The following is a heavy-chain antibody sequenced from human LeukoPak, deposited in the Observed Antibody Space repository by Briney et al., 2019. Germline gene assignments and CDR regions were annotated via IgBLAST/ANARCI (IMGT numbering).Heavy chain of an antibody. CDR3: AKPFIVGATGYYYYYMDV. J-gene: IGHJ6*03. V-gene: IGHV3-9*01. CDR2: ISWNSGRI. Sequence: PGGSLRLSCAASGFTFDDYAMHWVRQAPGKGLEWVSGISWNSGRINYADSVKGRFTISRDNSKNTLYLQMNSLRVEDTAVYYCAKPFIVGATGYYYYYMDVWGKGTTVTVAS. D-gene: IGHD1-26*01. CDR1: GFTFDDYA.